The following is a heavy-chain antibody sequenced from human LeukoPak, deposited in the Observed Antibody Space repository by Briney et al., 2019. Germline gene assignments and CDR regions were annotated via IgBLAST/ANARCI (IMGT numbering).Heavy chain of an antibody. Sequence: GGSLRLSCAASGFTVSSNYMSWVRQAPGKGLEWVSVIYSGGSTYYADSVKGRFTISRDNSKNMLYLQMNSLRAEDTAVYYCAREGHGSGSYWDYWGQGTLVTASS. CDR3: AREGHGSGSYWDY. J-gene: IGHJ4*02. D-gene: IGHD3-10*01. V-gene: IGHV3-53*01. CDR1: GFTVSSNY. CDR2: IYSGGST.